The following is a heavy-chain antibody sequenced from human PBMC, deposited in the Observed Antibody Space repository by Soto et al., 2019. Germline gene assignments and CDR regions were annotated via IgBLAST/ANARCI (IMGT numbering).Heavy chain of an antibody. V-gene: IGHV1-69*06. CDR1: GGTVSSYA. D-gene: IGHD6-13*01. J-gene: IGHJ4*02. CDR2: IITIFGTA. Sequence: QVQLVQSGAEVNKPGSSVKFSCKASGGTVSSYAISWVRQAPGQGLEWMGGIITIFGTANYAQKFQGRVTITADKSTSTAYMELRSLRSEDTAVYYCARERGDQQLVRWSLDYWGQGTLFTVSS. CDR3: ARERGDQQLVRWSLDY.